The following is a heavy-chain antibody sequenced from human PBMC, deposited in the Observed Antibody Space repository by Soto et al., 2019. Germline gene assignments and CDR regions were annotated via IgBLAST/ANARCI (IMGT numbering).Heavy chain of an antibody. CDR1: GYTFTSYY. CDR3: ARAGAPYYYGSGSYYDNWFDP. V-gene: IGHV1-46*01. CDR2: INPSGGST. J-gene: IGHJ5*02. Sequence: ASVKVSCKASGYTFTSYYMHWVRQAPGQGLEWMGIINPSGGSTSYAQKFQGRVTMTRDTSTSTVYMELSSLRSEDTAVYYCARAGAPYYYGSGSYYDNWFDPSGQGTLVTVSS. D-gene: IGHD3-10*01.